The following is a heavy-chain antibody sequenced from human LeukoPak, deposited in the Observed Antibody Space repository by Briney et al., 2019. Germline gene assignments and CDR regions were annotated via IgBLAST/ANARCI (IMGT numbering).Heavy chain of an antibody. CDR1: GYTFASYD. CDR2: ITVYNGNT. J-gene: IGHJ4*02. CDR3: ARGAGSGSYGSLVYFDY. V-gene: IGHV1-18*01. D-gene: IGHD1-26*01. Sequence: ASVKVSCKASGYTFASYDIIWVRQAPGQGLEWMGWITVYNGNTKYAQKLQGRVTMTTNTSTNTAYMELRSLRSDDTAVYYCARGAGSGSYGSLVYFDYWGQGTLVTVSS.